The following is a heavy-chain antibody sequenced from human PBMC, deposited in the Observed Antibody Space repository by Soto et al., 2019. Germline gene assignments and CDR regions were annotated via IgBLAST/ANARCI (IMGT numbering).Heavy chain of an antibody. Sequence: LRLSCAASGFTFGTTDMSWVRQAPGEGLEWVSTIDGSGGITYYADSVKGRFTIPRDNSRNTVYLQMNSLRGDDTALYYCVKNSGWFNTWGQGALVTVSS. CDR1: GFTFGTTD. CDR3: VKNSGWFNT. D-gene: IGHD3-10*01. V-gene: IGHV3-23*01. CDR2: IDGSGGIT. J-gene: IGHJ5*02.